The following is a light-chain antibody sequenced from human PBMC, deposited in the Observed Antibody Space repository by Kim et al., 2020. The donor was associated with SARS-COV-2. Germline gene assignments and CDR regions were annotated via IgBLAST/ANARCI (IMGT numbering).Light chain of an antibody. CDR1: GTDIGGYYS. CDR2: GVS. CDR3: SSFTSSVSYV. V-gene: IGLV2-14*03. Sequence: GQSITLSCPGSGTDIGGYYSVSWYQQLPGKAPKLMIYGVSDRPSGVSYRFSGSKSGNTASLTISGLQAEDEADYFCSSFTSSVSYVFGTGTKVTVL. J-gene: IGLJ1*01.